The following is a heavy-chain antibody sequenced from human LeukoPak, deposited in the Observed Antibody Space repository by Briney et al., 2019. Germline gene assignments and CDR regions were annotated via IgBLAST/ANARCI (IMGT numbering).Heavy chain of an antibody. Sequence: GASVKVSCKASGGTFSSYAISWVRQAPGQGLEWMGGIIPIFGTANYAQKFQGRVTITADGSTSTAYMELSSLRSEDTAVYYCARGPYYGSGSYYLSGFDYWGQGTLVTVSS. D-gene: IGHD3-10*01. CDR2: IIPIFGTA. CDR3: ARGPYYGSGSYYLSGFDY. J-gene: IGHJ4*02. CDR1: GGTFSSYA. V-gene: IGHV1-69*13.